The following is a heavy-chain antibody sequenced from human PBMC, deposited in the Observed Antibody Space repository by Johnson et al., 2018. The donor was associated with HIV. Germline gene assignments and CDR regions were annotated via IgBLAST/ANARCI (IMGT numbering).Heavy chain of an antibody. CDR1: GFTFSNYA. J-gene: IGHJ3*01. CDR3: AKTRMGGILDAFDL. CDR2: ITYDGTNK. D-gene: IGHD3-10*01. Sequence: QVQLVEYGGGVVQPGRSLRLSCTASGFTFSNYAIHWVRQAPGKGLEWVAGITYDGTNKYYADSVKGRLTLSRDNSKNTLDLQMNSLTIEDTAVFYCAKTRMGGILDAFDLWGQGTMVIVS. V-gene: IGHV3-30*18.